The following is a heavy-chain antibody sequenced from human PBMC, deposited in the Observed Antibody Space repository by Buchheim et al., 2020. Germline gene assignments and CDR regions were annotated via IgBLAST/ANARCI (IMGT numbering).Heavy chain of an antibody. D-gene: IGHD6-6*01. V-gene: IGHV4-59*01. J-gene: IGHJ6*02. CDR1: GGSFSGYY. CDR3: ARDSREGSSSCCYGYGMDV. Sequence: QVQLQESGAGLLKPSETLSLTCTVSGGSFSGYYWSWIRQPPGKGLEWIGYIYHSGSTNYNPSLKSRVTISVDTSKNQFSLKLSSVTAADTAVYYCARDSREGSSSCCYGYGMDVWGQGT. CDR2: IYHSGST.